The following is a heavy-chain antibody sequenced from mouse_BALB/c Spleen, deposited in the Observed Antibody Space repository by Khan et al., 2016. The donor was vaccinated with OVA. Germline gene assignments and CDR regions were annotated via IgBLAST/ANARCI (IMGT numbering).Heavy chain of an antibody. CDR2: IDPANGHT. J-gene: IGHJ4*01. Sequence: VQLQQSGAELVKPGASVKLSCTASGFNIKDTYIHWVKQRPEQGLEWIGRIDPANGHTKYDPKFQGKDTLTADTTSNKVYLQLISLTSEDTDVYYCTNPNSYYDALDYWGQGTSVTVSS. CDR3: TNPNSYYDALDY. V-gene: IGHV14-3*02. CDR1: GFNIKDTY.